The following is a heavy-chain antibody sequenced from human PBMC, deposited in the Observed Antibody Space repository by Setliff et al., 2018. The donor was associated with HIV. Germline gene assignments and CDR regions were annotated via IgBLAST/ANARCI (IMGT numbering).Heavy chain of an antibody. CDR2: MYYTGST. Sequence: PSETLSLTCTVSGGSISSSSYYWGWIRQPPGKGLEWIGSMYYTGSTYYNLSLKSRVTISVDTSKKQFSLKLSSVTAADTAVYYCARVGTRGYSGYAPLDFFDYWGQGTLVTVSS. V-gene: IGHV4-39*07. CDR1: GGSISSSSYY. J-gene: IGHJ4*02. CDR3: ARVGTRGYSGYAPLDFFDY. D-gene: IGHD5-12*01.